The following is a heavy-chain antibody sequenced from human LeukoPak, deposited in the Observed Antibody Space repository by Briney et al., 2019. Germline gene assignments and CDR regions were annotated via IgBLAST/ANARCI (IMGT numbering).Heavy chain of an antibody. CDR1: GGSISSYY. CDR3: ARRAVTHYYFDY. V-gene: IGHV4-59*08. J-gene: IGHJ4*02. D-gene: IGHD4-23*01. Sequence: SETLSLTCTVSGGSISSYYGSWIRQPPGKGLEWIGSIYYSGSTNYNPSLKSRVTISVDTSKNQFSLKLSSVTAADTAVYYCARRAVTHYYFDYWGQGTLVTVSS. CDR2: IYYSGST.